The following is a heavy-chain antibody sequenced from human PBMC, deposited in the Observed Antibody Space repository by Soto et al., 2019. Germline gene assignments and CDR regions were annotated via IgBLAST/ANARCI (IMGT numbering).Heavy chain of an antibody. D-gene: IGHD1-20*01. J-gene: IGHJ4*02. CDR1: GFAFSPYG. Sequence: EVQLLESGGGLAQPGGSLRLSCAASGFAFSPYGMSWVRQAPGKGLEWVSSITSTGGTTYYADSVKGRFTISRDNCKNTLYLQMNSLRAEDTAVDYCAKVGISGTKYFEYWGQGTLVTVSS. CDR2: ITSTGGTT. CDR3: AKVGISGTKYFEY. V-gene: IGHV3-23*01.